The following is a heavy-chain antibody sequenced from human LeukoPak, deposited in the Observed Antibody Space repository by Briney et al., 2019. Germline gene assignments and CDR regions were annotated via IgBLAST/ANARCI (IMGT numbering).Heavy chain of an antibody. Sequence: GASVKVSCKASGYTFTSYYMHWVRQAPGQGLEWMGTINPSGGSTSYAQKFQGRVTMTRDTSTSTVYMELSSLRSEDTAVYYCARGGLYYYGSSGYLGSFDYWGQGTLVTVSS. V-gene: IGHV1-46*03. CDR1: GYTFTSYY. D-gene: IGHD3-22*01. J-gene: IGHJ4*02. CDR2: INPSGGST. CDR3: ARGGLYYYGSSGYLGSFDY.